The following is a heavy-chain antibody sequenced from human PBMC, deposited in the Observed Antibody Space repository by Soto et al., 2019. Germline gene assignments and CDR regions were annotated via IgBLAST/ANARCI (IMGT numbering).Heavy chain of an antibody. V-gene: IGHV3-30*02. Sequence: GGSLRLSCAASGFIFSTYVMHWVRQAPGKGLEWVAVIWYDGTNERYADSVKGRFSISRDDSKNTLYLQMDSLRAEDTAVYYWAKSRLGGTYYYYYGMDVWGQGTTVTVSS. J-gene: IGHJ6*02. CDR2: IWYDGTNE. CDR3: AKSRLGGTYYYYYGMDV. CDR1: GFIFSTYV. D-gene: IGHD1-26*01.